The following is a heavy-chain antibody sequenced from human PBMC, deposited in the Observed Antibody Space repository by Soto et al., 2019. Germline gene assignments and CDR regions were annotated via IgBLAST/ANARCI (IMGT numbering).Heavy chain of an antibody. V-gene: IGHV4-38-2*01. D-gene: IGHD6-19*01. CDR3: ARTSTFPGIAVAGDDY. CDR2: IYHSGST. CDR1: GYSISSGYY. J-gene: IGHJ4*02. Sequence: SETLSLTCAVSGYSISSGYYWGWIRQPPGKGLEWIGSIYHSGSTYYNPSLKSRVTISVDTSKDQFSLKLSSVTAADTAVYCCARTSTFPGIAVAGDDYWGQGTLVTVSS.